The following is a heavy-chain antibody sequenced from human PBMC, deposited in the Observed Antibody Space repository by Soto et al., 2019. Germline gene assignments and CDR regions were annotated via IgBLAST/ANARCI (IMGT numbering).Heavy chain of an antibody. CDR1: GFTFSSYG. V-gene: IGHV3-30*18. Sequence: QVQLVESGGGVVQPGRSLRLSCAASGFTFSSYGMHWVRQAPGKGLEWVAVISYDGSNKYYADSVKGRFTISRDNSKNTLYLQMNSLRAEDTAVYYCAKGLPYYDFWSGYSRLIDYYYYGMDVWGQGTTVTVSS. J-gene: IGHJ6*02. D-gene: IGHD3-3*01. CDR2: ISYDGSNK. CDR3: AKGLPYYDFWSGYSRLIDYYYYGMDV.